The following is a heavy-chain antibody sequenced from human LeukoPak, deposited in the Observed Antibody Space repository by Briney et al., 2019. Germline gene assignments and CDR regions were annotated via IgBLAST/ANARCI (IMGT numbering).Heavy chain of an antibody. CDR3: ARVPGDAYYYGMDV. Sequence: GGSLRLSCAASGFTFSDYNMSWIRQAPGKGLEWVSYISSSGSTIYYADSVKGRFTISRDNAKNSLYLQMNSLRAEDTAVYYCARVPGDAYYYGMDVWGQGTTVTVSS. J-gene: IGHJ6*02. V-gene: IGHV3-11*01. CDR2: ISSSGSTI. CDR1: GFTFSDYN. D-gene: IGHD7-27*01.